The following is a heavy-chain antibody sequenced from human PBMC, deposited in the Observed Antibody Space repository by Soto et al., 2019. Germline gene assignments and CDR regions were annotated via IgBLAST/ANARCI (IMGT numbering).Heavy chain of an antibody. Sequence: ASVKVSCKASGYTFTGYYMHWVRQAPGQGLEWMGWINPNSGGTNYAQKFQGRVTMTRDTSISTAYMELSRLRSDDTAVYYCARDNLFRLNWFYPWGQGTMVTVSA. V-gene: IGHV1-2*02. CDR3: ARDNLFRLNWFYP. J-gene: IGHJ5*02. D-gene: IGHD3-10*02. CDR2: INPNSGGT. CDR1: GYTFTGYY.